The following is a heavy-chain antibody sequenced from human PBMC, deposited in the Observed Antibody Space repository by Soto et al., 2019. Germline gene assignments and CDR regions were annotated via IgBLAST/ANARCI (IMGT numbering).Heavy chain of an antibody. V-gene: IGHV4-59*01. D-gene: IGHD6-13*01. CDR2: FYYSGGT. CDR3: ARGGSSWYFDY. J-gene: IGHJ4*02. Sequence: PSETLSLTCTVSGGSISSYYWSWIRQSLGKGLEWIGYFYYSGGTNYNPSLKSRVTISVDTSKSQLSLKLSSVTAADTAVYYCARGGSSWYFDYWGQGALVTVSS. CDR1: GGSISSYY.